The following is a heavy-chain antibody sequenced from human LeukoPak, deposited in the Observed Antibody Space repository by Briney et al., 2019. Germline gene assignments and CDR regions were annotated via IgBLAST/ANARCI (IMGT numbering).Heavy chain of an antibody. Sequence: PGGSLRLSCATSGFTFSGSVIHWVRQASGKGLEWVGRITTKRSNYATAYTASVKGRFPISRHDSENTAYLQMNSLKTEDTALYYCTTYRSGHYWGQGTLVTVSS. D-gene: IGHD6-19*01. V-gene: IGHV3-73*01. CDR2: ITTKRSNYAT. CDR3: TTYRSGHY. J-gene: IGHJ4*02. CDR1: GFTFSGSV.